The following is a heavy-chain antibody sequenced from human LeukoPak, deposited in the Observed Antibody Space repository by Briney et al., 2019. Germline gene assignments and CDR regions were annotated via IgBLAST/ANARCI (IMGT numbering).Heavy chain of an antibody. CDR1: GFTFDDYA. CDR3: AKEGYSSSWYSVYYGMDV. V-gene: IGHV3-9*01. CDR2: ISWNSGSI. D-gene: IGHD6-13*01. J-gene: IGHJ6*02. Sequence: GGSLRLSCAASGFTFDDYAMHWVRQAPGKGLEWVSGISWNSGSIGYADSVKGRFTISRDNAKNSLYLQMNSLRAEDTALYYCAKEGYSSSWYSVYYGMDVWGQGTTVTVSS.